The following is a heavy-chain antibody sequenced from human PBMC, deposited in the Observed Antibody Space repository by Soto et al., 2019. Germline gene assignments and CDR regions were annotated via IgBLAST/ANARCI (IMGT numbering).Heavy chain of an antibody. J-gene: IGHJ4*02. V-gene: IGHV1-18*01. CDR3: ARERGFASSWGYFFDY. CDR1: GYTFTSYG. D-gene: IGHD6-13*01. CDR2: ISGFKGNT. Sequence: QVQLVQSGAEVKKPGASVKVSCKASGYTFTSYGITWVRQAPGQGLEGMGWISGFKGNTQYAQKFQGRVTMTTDTSTSTAYMELRKLRSDDTAVYYCARERGFASSWGYFFDYWGQGTLVTVSS.